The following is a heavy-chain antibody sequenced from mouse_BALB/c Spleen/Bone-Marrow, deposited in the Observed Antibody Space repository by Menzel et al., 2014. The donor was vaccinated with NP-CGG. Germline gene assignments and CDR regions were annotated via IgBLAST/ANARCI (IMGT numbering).Heavy chain of an antibody. CDR3: ARNQGNFVSWFAY. V-gene: IGHV2-2*02. D-gene: IGHD2-1*01. CDR2: IWLGGST. J-gene: IGHJ3*01. CDR1: GFSLTSYG. Sequence: QVQLQQSGPGLVQPSQSLSITCTVSGFSLTSYGVHWIRQSPGKGLEWLGVIWLGGSTDYNAAFNSRLSISKDNSKSKVFFKMNSLQANDTAIHYCARNQGNFVSWFAYWGQGTLVTVSA.